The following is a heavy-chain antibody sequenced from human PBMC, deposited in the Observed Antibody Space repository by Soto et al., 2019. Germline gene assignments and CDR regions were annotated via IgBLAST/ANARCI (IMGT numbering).Heavy chain of an antibody. V-gene: IGHV1-46*01. Sequence: ASVKVSCKASGYTFTSYYIQCVRQAPGQTLEWMGIFNPTGDTASYAQKLQGRVTMTRDTSTGTAYMELGSLRSEDTAVYYCARGGRIVDTGIGYYYYHAIDAWGQGTTVTVSS. D-gene: IGHD5-18*01. CDR3: ARGGRIVDTGIGYYYYHAIDA. CDR1: GYTFTSYY. J-gene: IGHJ6*02. CDR2: FNPTGDTA.